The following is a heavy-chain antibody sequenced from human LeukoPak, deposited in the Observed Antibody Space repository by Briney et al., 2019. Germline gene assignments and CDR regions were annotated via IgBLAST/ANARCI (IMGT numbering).Heavy chain of an antibody. V-gene: IGHV4-59*01. CDR3: AREGNYDILTGLDAFDI. Sequence: SETLSLTCTVSGGSISSYYWSWIRQPPRKGLEWIGYIYNRGSTNYNPSLKSRVTISVDTSKNQFSLKLSSVTAADTAVYYCAREGNYDILTGLDAFDIWGQGTMVTVSS. CDR1: GGSISSYY. J-gene: IGHJ3*02. D-gene: IGHD3-9*01. CDR2: IYNRGST.